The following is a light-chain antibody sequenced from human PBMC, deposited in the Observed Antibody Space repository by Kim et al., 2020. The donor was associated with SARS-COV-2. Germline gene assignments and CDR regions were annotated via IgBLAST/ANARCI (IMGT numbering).Light chain of an antibody. CDR2: DAF. CDR1: QSIGSS. Sequence: LSWSPGESATLSGRASQSIGSSLAWYQHKPGQAPRLLIYDAFNRATGIPARFSGSGSGTDFTLTISSLEPEDFAVYYCQQRSNWYTFGQGTKLEIK. CDR3: QQRSNWYT. V-gene: IGKV3-11*01. J-gene: IGKJ2*01.